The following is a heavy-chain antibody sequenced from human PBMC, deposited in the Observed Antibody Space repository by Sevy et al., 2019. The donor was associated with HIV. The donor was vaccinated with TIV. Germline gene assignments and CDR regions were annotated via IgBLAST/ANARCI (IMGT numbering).Heavy chain of an antibody. CDR2: ISDGGGTT. D-gene: IGHD3-10*01. J-gene: IGHJ3*02. CDR1: GFTFRNYV. Sequence: GGSLRLSCAASGFTFRNYVMNWVRQPPGKGLEWVSVISDGGGTTYYADSVKGRFTISRDDSKSTLYLQMNSLRVEDTAEYFWAKRVAGALAALDIWGQGTMVTVSS. V-gene: IGHV3-23*01. CDR3: AKRVAGALAALDI.